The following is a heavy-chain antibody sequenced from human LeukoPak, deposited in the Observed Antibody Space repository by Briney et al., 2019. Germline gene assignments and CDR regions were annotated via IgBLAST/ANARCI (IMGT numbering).Heavy chain of an antibody. Sequence: SETLSLTCTGSSGSMNSYYWGWVRQPAGRGLEWIGRIYTTGKTDYDPSLKSRLTMSVDTSKRQFSLNLRSVSAADTAIYYCARHGYTASHYFLDYWSQGTLVTVSS. J-gene: IGHJ4*02. CDR2: IYTTGKT. D-gene: IGHD3-16*01. CDR1: SGSMNSYY. CDR3: ARHGYTASHYFLDY. V-gene: IGHV4-4*07.